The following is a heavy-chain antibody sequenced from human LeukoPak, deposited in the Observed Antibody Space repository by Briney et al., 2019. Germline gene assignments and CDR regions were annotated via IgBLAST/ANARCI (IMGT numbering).Heavy chain of an antibody. CDR3: AREVVVPAAIAPLYYFDY. Sequence: GGSLRLSCATSGFTFSSYSMNWVRQAPGKGLEWVSSINTGSTYINYADSVKGRFTISRDNARNSLYLQMNSLRAEDTAVYYCAREVVVPAAIAPLYYFDYWGQGTLVTVSS. CDR2: INTGSTYI. CDR1: GFTFSSYS. J-gene: IGHJ4*02. V-gene: IGHV3-21*01. D-gene: IGHD2-2*01.